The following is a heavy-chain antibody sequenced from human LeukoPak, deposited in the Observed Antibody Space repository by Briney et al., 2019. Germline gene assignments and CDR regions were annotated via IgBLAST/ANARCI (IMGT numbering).Heavy chain of an antibody. CDR2: IYYTGST. Sequence: SETLSLTCTVSGGSVSSGSYYWSWIRQPPGKGLEWIGYIYYTGSTNYNSSLKSRVTISVDTSKNQFSLKLSSVTAADTAVYYCARAFCSSINCYLPYWGQGALVTVSS. CDR3: ARAFCSSINCYLPY. J-gene: IGHJ4*02. V-gene: IGHV4-61*01. CDR1: GGSVSSGSYY. D-gene: IGHD2-2*01.